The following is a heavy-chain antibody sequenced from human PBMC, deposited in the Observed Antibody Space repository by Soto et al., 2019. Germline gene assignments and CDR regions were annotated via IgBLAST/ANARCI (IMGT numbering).Heavy chain of an antibody. CDR1: GFTFSSYW. CDR3: ARAGSYRFDY. CDR2: IDTDGSRT. D-gene: IGHD3-10*01. Sequence: EVQLVKSGGGLVQPGGSLRLSCATSGFTFSSYWVHWVRQAPGKGLVWVSRIDTDGSRTSYADSVKGRFIISRDNAETTLYLQMTSLRAEDTAVYYCARAGSYRFDYWGQGTLVTVSS. V-gene: IGHV3-74*01. J-gene: IGHJ4*02.